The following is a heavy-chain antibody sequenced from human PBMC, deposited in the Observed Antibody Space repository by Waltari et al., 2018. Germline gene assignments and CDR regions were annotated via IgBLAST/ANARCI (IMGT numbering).Heavy chain of an antibody. D-gene: IGHD3-22*01. CDR3: ARDRTYYHDGRPDKRPPNYYGLDV. CDR2: IIPRSDLS. Sequence: QVQLVQSGAEVKEPGSSVKVSCKTSGDTFACYSVTWVRQAPGKGLEWMGMIIPRSDLSNTAQRFRGRVTITADKSTRTVYMELRGVRSDDTAIYYCARDRTYYHDGRPDKRPPNYYGLDVWGQGTAVTVSS. J-gene: IGHJ6*02. CDR1: GDTFACYS. V-gene: IGHV1-69*04.